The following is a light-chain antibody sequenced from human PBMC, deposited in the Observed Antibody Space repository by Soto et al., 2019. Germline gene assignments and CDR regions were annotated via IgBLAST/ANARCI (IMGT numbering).Light chain of an antibody. CDR3: QQYGRSPYT. CDR1: QTVDNAY. V-gene: IGKV3-20*01. Sequence: DIVLTQSPGTLSLSPGETATLSCRASQTVDNAYVAWYQQRPGQAHRLLIHGASTRATGIPYRFGGSGSGTDFALTVSRLEPEDFAVYYCQQYGRSPYTFGQGTKLEIK. CDR2: GAS. J-gene: IGKJ2*01.